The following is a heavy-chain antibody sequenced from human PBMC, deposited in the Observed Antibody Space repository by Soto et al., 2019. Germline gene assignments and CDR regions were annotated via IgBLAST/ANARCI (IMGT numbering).Heavy chain of an antibody. J-gene: IGHJ6*02. V-gene: IGHV1-69*13. CDR2: IIPIFGTA. D-gene: IGHD2-8*01. Sequence: ASVKVSCKASGGTFSSYAISWVRQAPGQGLEWMGGIIPIFGTANYAQKFQGRVTITADESTSTAYMELSSLRSEDTAVYYCARGGRTNGVCYTRRDYYYYGMDVWGQGTTVTVSS. CDR3: ARGGRTNGVCYTRRDYYYYGMDV. CDR1: GGTFSSYA.